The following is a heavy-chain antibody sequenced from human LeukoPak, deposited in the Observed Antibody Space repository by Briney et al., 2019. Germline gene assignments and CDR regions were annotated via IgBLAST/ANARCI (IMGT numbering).Heavy chain of an antibody. J-gene: IGHJ5*02. CDR1: GYTFTSYD. Sequence: ASVNVSCKVSGYTFTSYDIDWVRQATGQGLEWMGWMNPNSGNTGYAQKFQGRVTITRNTSISTAYMELSSLRSEDTAVYYCARARRYCSGGSCSYWFYPWDQGTLVTVSS. CDR3: ARARRYCSGGSCSYWFYP. V-gene: IGHV1-8*03. CDR2: MNPNSGNT. D-gene: IGHD2-15*01.